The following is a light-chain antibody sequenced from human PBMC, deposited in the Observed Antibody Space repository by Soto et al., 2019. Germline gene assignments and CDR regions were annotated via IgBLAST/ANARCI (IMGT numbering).Light chain of an antibody. V-gene: IGKV1-39*01. CDR2: AAS. CDR1: QSISSY. Sequence: IQMTQSPSSLSASVGDRVTITCRASQSISSYLNWYQQKPGKAPKLLIYAASSLQSGVPSRFSGSGSGTDFTLTISSLQPEDFAIYYCHKISGFPPIPFCHGTIPAIK. CDR3: HKISGFPPIP. J-gene: IGKJ5*01.